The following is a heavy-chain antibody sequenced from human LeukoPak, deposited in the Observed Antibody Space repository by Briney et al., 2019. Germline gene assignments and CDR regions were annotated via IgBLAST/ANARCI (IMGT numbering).Heavy chain of an antibody. V-gene: IGHV1-2*02. CDR1: GYTSRGNY. CDR2: IDANNGDT. D-gene: IGHD4-11*01. J-gene: IGHJ4*02. CDR3: ARDPSSVTLYFFDY. Sequence: ASVKISCKASGYTSRGNYIHWLRQAPGQGLEWMGWIDANNGDTKSAQKFQGRVTMSRDTSISTAYMDLSSLSPDDAAVYYCARDPSSVTLYFFDYWGQGTLVTVSS.